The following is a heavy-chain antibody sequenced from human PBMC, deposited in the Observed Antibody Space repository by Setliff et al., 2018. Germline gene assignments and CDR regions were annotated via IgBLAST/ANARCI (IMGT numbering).Heavy chain of an antibody. CDR3: ATVSPGGYSYGLDY. J-gene: IGHJ4*02. CDR1: GFTFSSYA. CDR2: ISGSGGST. D-gene: IGHD5-18*01. Sequence: GGSLRLSCAASGFTFSSYAMSWVRQAPGKGLEWVSAISGSGGSTYYADSVKGRFTISRDNSKNTLYLQMNSLRAEDTAVYYCATVSPGGYSYGLDYWGQGTLVTVSS. V-gene: IGHV3-23*01.